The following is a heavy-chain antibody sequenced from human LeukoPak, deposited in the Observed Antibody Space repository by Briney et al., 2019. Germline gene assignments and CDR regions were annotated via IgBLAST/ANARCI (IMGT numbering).Heavy chain of an antibody. CDR2: INHSGST. D-gene: IGHD3-10*01. CDR1: GGSFSGYY. Sequence: SETLSLTCAVYGGSFSGYYWSWIRQSPGKGLEWMGEINHSGSTNYDPSLKSRVTISVDTSKNQFSLKLSSVTAADTAVYYCARAGFGLAPLRGTPFDYWGQGTLVTVSS. CDR3: ARAGFGLAPLRGTPFDY. J-gene: IGHJ4*02. V-gene: IGHV4-34*01.